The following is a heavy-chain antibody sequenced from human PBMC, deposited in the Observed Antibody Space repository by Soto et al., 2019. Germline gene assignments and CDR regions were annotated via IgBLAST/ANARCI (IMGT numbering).Heavy chain of an antibody. CDR2: ISYDGSNK. J-gene: IGHJ4*02. CDR1: GFTFSSYA. CDR3: ARDTCGGDCYLLGPFDY. Sequence: PGGSLRLSCAASGFTFSSYAMHWVRQAPGKGLEWVAVISYDGSNKYYADSVKGRFTISRDNSKNTLYLQMNSLRAEDTAVYYCARDTCGGDCYLLGPFDYWGQGTLVTVSS. V-gene: IGHV3-30-3*01. D-gene: IGHD2-21*02.